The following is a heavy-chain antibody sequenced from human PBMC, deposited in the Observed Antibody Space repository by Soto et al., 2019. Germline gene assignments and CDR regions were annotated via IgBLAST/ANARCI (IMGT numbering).Heavy chain of an antibody. CDR1: GFTFDDYA. J-gene: IGHJ4*02. CDR3: AKGVGRPDFRVAAIPDY. Sequence: SLRLSCAASGFTFDDYAMHWVRQAPGKGLEWVSGISWNSGSIGYADSVKGRFTISRDNAKNSLYLQMNSLRAEDTALYYCAKGVGRPDFRVAAIPDYWGQGSLVIGSS. CDR2: ISWNSGSI. V-gene: IGHV3-9*01. D-gene: IGHD2-15*01.